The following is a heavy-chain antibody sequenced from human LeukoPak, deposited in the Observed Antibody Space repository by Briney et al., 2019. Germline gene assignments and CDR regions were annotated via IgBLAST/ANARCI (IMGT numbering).Heavy chain of an antibody. Sequence: SETLSLTCSVSGGSIHTYYWTWIRQPPGKGLEWIGYIYYSGSTNYNPSLKSRVTISVDTSKNQFSLKLSSVTAADTAVYYCARVVADSYGMDVWGQGTTVTVSS. J-gene: IGHJ6*02. CDR1: GGSIHTYY. CDR3: ARVVADSYGMDV. V-gene: IGHV4-59*12. CDR2: IYYSGST. D-gene: IGHD5-12*01.